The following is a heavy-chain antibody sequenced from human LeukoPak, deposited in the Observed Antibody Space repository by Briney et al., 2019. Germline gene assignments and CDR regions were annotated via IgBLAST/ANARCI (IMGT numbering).Heavy chain of an antibody. V-gene: IGHV4-39*07. CDR2: IYYSGST. Sequence: SETLSLTCTVSGGSISSSSYYWGWIRQPPGKGLEWIGSIYYSGSTYYNPSLKSRVTISVDTSKNQFSLKLSSVTAADTAVYYCASYSGYDKTFDYWGQGTLVTVSS. CDR1: GGSISSSSYY. J-gene: IGHJ4*02. D-gene: IGHD5-12*01. CDR3: ASYSGYDKTFDY.